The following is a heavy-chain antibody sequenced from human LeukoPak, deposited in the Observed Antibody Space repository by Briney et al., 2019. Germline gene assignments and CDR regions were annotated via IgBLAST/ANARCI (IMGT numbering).Heavy chain of an antibody. CDR3: ARVESGSYYRRSGWFDP. V-gene: IGHV1-18*01. CDR1: GYTFTSYG. CDR2: ISAYNGNT. D-gene: IGHD1-26*01. Sequence: ASVKVSCKASGYTFTSYGISWVRQAPGQGLEWMGWISAYNGNTNYAQKLQGRVTMTTDTSTSTAYMELSSLRSEDTAVYYCARVESGSYYRRSGWFDPWGQGTLVTVSS. J-gene: IGHJ5*02.